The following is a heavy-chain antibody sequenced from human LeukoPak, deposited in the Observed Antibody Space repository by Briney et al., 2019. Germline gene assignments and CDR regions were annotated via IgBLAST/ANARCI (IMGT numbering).Heavy chain of an antibody. D-gene: IGHD6-6*01. CDR3: ARERSSSSENYYYYYMDV. Sequence: SETLSLTCTVSGGSISSYYWSWIRQPPGKGLEWIGYIFHSGSTNYNPSLKSRVTISVDTSKNQFSLRLSSVTAADTAVYYCARERSSSSENYYYYYMDVWGKGTTVTVSS. CDR2: IFHSGST. V-gene: IGHV4-4*08. CDR1: GGSISSYY. J-gene: IGHJ6*03.